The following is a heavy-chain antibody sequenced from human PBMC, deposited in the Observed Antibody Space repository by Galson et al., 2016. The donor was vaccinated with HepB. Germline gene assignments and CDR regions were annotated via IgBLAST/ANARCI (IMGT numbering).Heavy chain of an antibody. Sequence: SLRLSCAASGFTFSNYGMNWVRQAPGKGLEWVAGIRPDGSNGYYVDSVKGRFTVSRDNSKNILFLQMSGLRAEDTALYYCARDSGVVAPTFDHWGQGTLVTVSS. J-gene: IGHJ4*02. CDR3: ARDSGVVAPTFDH. V-gene: IGHV3-33*01. CDR1: GFTFSNYG. D-gene: IGHD3-22*01. CDR2: IRPDGSNG.